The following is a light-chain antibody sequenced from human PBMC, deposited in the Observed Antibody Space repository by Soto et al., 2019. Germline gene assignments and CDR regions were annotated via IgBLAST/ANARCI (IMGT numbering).Light chain of an antibody. J-gene: IGLJ1*01. Sequence: QSVLTQPASVSGSPGQSITISCTGTSSDVGGYNYVSWYQQHPGKAPKLMIYEVTKRPSGVSDRFSGSKSGYTASLTISGLQAEDEADYYCCSYASSSAYVFGTGTKVTVL. CDR3: CSYASSSAYV. V-gene: IGLV2-23*02. CDR2: EVT. CDR1: SSDVGGYNY.